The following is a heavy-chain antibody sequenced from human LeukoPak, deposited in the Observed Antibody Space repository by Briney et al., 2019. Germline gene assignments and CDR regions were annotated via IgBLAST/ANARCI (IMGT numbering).Heavy chain of an antibody. J-gene: IGHJ4*02. CDR3: ARTTCSSTSCYIDY. CDR2: IIPILGIA. D-gene: IGHD2-2*02. Sequence: SVKVSCKASGGTFSSYAISWVRQAPGQGLEWMGRIIPILGIANYAQKFRGRVTITADKSTSTAYMELSSLRSEDTAVYYCARTTCSSTSCYIDYWGQGTLVTVSS. CDR1: GGTFSSYA. V-gene: IGHV1-69*04.